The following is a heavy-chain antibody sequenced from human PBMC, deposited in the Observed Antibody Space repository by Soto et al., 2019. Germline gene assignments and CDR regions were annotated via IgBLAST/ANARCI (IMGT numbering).Heavy chain of an antibody. CDR1: GGTFSSYA. CDR3: ARDVWGYSSSPSHFDY. J-gene: IGHJ4*02. CDR2: IIPIFGTA. V-gene: IGHV1-69*01. D-gene: IGHD6-13*01. Sequence: QVQLVQSGAEVKKPGSSVKVSCKASGGTFSSYAISWVRQAPGQGLEWMGGIIPIFGTANYAQKFQGRVTITADESTSTAYMELSSLRAEDTAVYYCARDVWGYSSSPSHFDYWGQGTLFTVSS.